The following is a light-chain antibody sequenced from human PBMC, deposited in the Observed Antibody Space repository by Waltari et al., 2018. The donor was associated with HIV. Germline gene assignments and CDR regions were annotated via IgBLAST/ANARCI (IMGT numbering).Light chain of an antibody. CDR2: DND. J-gene: IGLJ2*01. CDR1: SPNIGNND. V-gene: IGLV1-51*01. Sequence: QSVLTQSPSVSAAPGQRVTISCSGSSPNIGNNDVSWYQQLPGRAPKVLIYDNDKRPSGIPARFSGSKSGTSATLDITGLQTGDEADYYCATWHTSLRAHVVFGGGTKVTVL. CDR3: ATWHTSLRAHVV.